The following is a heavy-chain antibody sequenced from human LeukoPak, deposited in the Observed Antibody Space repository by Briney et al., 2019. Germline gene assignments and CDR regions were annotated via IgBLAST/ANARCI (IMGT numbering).Heavy chain of an antibody. CDR2: INPNSGGT. V-gene: IGHV1-2*05. Sequence: ASVKVSCKASVYTFTSYYMYWVRQPHRQGLEWMGRINPNSGGTNYATKFQGGVTMTEDTSSSTGYMELGRLRSDGTDVYYCARRGIDYWGEGTLVTVSS. D-gene: IGHD3-16*01. CDR3: ARRGIDY. J-gene: IGHJ4*02. CDR1: VYTFTSYY.